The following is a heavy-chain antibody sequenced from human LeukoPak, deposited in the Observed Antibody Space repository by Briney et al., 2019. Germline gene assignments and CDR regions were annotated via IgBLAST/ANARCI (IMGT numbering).Heavy chain of an antibody. CDR1: GFTFSSYG. V-gene: IGHV3-30*02. D-gene: IGHD3-10*01. J-gene: IGHJ4*02. Sequence: QPGGSLRLSCAASGFTFSSYGMHWVRQAPGEGLEWVAFIRHDETRIFYGDSVKGRFTISRDTSKNTLYLQMNSLRAEDTAVYYCAKDRSGSGYFDYWGQGTLVTVSS. CDR3: AKDRSGSGYFDY. CDR2: IRHDETRI.